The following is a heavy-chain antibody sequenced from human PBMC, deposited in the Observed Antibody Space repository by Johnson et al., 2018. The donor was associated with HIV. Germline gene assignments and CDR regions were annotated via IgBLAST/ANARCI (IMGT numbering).Heavy chain of an antibody. CDR2: ISYDGSKK. J-gene: IGHJ3*02. Sequence: QVQLVESGGGVVQPGRSLRLSCAASGFTFSNYGMNWVRQAPGKGLEWVAVISYDGSKKYYADSVKGRFTISRDNSKNTLYLQMNSLRVEDTAVYYCAKFGGIPRELEDAFDIWGQGTMVTVSS. CDR3: AKFGGIPRELEDAFDI. D-gene: IGHD3-16*01. CDR1: GFTFSNYG. V-gene: IGHV3-30*18.